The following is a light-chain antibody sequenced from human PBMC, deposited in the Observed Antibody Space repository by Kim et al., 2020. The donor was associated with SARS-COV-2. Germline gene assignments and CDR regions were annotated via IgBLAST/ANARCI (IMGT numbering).Light chain of an antibody. V-gene: IGKV1-16*02. J-gene: IGKJ4*01. CDR1: QGISND. Sequence: AAVGDRVTIPCRASQGISNDLAWFQQKPGKAPKSLIYGAFRLQSGVPSKFSGSGSGTDFTLTVSSLQSEDFAVYYCKQYNSYPFTFGGGTKVDIK. CDR2: GAF. CDR3: KQYNSYPFT.